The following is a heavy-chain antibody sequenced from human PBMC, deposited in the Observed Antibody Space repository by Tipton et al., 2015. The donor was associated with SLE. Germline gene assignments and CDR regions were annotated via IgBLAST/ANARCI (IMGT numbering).Heavy chain of an antibody. V-gene: IGHV4-39*07. CDR2: IYYSGSS. J-gene: IGHJ4*02. CDR3: ARDPNGGYGSFDY. Sequence: TLSLTCTVSGGSISSSSYYWGWIRQPPGKGLEWIGRIYYSGSSYYSPSLKSRVTISVDTSKNQFSLKLSSVTAADTAVYYCARDPNGGYGSFDYWGLGALVTVSS. CDR1: GGSISSSSYY. D-gene: IGHD7-27*01.